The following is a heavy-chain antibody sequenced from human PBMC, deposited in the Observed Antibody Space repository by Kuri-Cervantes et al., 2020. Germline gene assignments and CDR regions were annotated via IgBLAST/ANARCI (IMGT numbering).Heavy chain of an antibody. CDR3: AKEYSSGWDYVSYYYYYGMDV. V-gene: IGHV3-30*18. D-gene: IGHD6-19*01. J-gene: IGHJ6*02. Sequence: GESLKISCVASGFTFSSYGMHWVRQAPGKGLEWVAVISYDGSNKYYADSVKGRFTISRDNSKNTLYLQMNSLRAGDTAMYYCAKEYSSGWDYVSYYYYYGMDVWGLGTTVTVSS. CDR1: GFTFSSYG. CDR2: ISYDGSNK.